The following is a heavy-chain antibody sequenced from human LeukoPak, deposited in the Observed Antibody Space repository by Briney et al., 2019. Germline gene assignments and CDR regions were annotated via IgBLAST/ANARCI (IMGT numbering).Heavy chain of an antibody. Sequence: GGSLRLSCAASGFTFDDYGMSWVRQAPGKGLEWVSGINWNGGSTGYADSVKGRFTISRDNTKNSLYLQMNSLRTEDMALYYCAKGTSGDLASPYYFDYWGQGTLVTVSS. CDR1: GFTFDDYG. CDR3: AKGTSGDLASPYYFDY. CDR2: INWNGGST. V-gene: IGHV3-20*04. D-gene: IGHD4-17*01. J-gene: IGHJ4*02.